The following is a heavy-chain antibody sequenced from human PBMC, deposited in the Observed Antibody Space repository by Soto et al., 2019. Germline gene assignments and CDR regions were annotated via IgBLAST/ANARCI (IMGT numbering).Heavy chain of an antibody. J-gene: IGHJ5*02. V-gene: IGHV3-30-3*01. Sequence: QVQLVESGGGVVQPGRSLRLSCAASGFTFSSYAMHWVRQXXGXXXXXXAVISYDGSNKYYADSVKGRFTISRDNSKNTLYLQXXXXRAXXTXXXXXXXXXXXXXXXXXXXDXWGQGTLVTVSS. CDR3: XXXXXXXXXXXXXXDX. CDR1: GFTFSSYA. CDR2: ISYDGSNK.